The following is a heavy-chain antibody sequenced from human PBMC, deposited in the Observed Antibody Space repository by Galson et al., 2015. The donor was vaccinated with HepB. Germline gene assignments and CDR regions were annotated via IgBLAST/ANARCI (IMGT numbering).Heavy chain of an antibody. D-gene: IGHD2-2*01. CDR3: ARDESTTSLDY. J-gene: IGHJ4*02. CDR1: GYTFTNHY. V-gene: IGHV1-2*02. CDR2: IIPNSGGT. Sequence: SVKVSCKASGYTFTNHYIHWVRQAPGQGLEWLGWIIPNSGGTNYGQKFQGRVTMTRDTSIRTAYMELGRLTSDDTAVYYCARDESTTSLDYWGQGTLVTVSS.